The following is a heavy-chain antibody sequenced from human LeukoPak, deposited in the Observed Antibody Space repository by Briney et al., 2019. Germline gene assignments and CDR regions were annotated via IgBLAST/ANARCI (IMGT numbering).Heavy chain of an antibody. J-gene: IGHJ4*02. V-gene: IGHV1-3*01. CDR3: ARDLRGYSYGYLAY. CDR2: INAGNGNT. CDR1: GYTFTSYA. Sequence: ASVKVSCKASGYTFTSYAMHWVRQAPGQRLEWMGWINAGNGNTKYSQKFQGRVTITRDTSASTAYMEQSSLRSEDTAVYYCARDLRGYSYGYLAYWGQGTLVTVSS. D-gene: IGHD5-18*01.